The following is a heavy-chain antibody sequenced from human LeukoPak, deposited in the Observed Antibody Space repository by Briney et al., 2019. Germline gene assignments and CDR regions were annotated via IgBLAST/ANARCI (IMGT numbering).Heavy chain of an antibody. CDR2: IRSKANSYAT. CDR3: IRWYPFDY. J-gene: IGHJ4*02. CDR1: GFTFSGSA. D-gene: IGHD2-15*01. V-gene: IGHV3-73*01. Sequence: GGSLRLSCAASGFTFSGSAMHLVRQASGKGLEWVGRIRSKANSYATAYAASVKGRFTISRDDSKNTAYLQMNSLKTEDTAVYYCIRWYPFDYWGQGTLVTVSS.